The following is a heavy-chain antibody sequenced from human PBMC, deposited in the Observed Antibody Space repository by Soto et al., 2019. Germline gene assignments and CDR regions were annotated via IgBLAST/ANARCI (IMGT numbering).Heavy chain of an antibody. J-gene: IGHJ5*02. V-gene: IGHV1-8*01. CDR3: ARERSAAGTGWFDP. D-gene: IGHD6-13*01. Sequence: QVQLVQSGAEVKKSGASVKVSCKASGYTFTSYDINWVRQATGQGLEWMGWMNPNSGNTGYAQKFQGRVTMTRNTSISTASMELSSLRYEDTAVYYCARERSAAGTGWFDPWGQGTLVTVSS. CDR1: GYTFTSYD. CDR2: MNPNSGNT.